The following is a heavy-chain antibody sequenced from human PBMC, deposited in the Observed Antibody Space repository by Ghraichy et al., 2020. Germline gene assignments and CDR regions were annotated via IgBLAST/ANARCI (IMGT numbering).Heavy chain of an antibody. J-gene: IGHJ4*02. D-gene: IGHD1-26*01. CDR2: ISYSGNT. CDR3: AASGCYSFRLDG. V-gene: IGHV4-59*01. Sequence: SETLSLTCTVSGGSIRNYYWCWVWQRPGKGQEWIGYISYSGNTNYSPCLKSRVTISVDTSTNQFSLKLSPATAADTAVNYCAASGCYSFRLDGWGQGTLVSVSS. CDR1: GGSIRNYY.